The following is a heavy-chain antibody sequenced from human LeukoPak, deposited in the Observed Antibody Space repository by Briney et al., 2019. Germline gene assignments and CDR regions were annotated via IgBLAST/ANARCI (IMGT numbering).Heavy chain of an antibody. Sequence: GASVKVSCKASGYTFTNYGISWVRQAPGQGLEWMGWISGYNDNTNYAQRFQDRLTMTTDTSTSTAYMELRSLRFDDTAVYYCARDQHGDYWGECHFDSWGQGTLVTVSS. CDR3: ARDQHGDYWGECHFDS. V-gene: IGHV1-18*01. CDR2: ISGYNDNT. J-gene: IGHJ4*02. CDR1: GYTFTNYG. D-gene: IGHD4-17*01.